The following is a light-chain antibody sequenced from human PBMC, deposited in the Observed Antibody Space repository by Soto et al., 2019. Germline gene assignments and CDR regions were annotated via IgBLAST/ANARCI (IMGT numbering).Light chain of an antibody. Sequence: QSVLTQAASVSESPGQSISLSCGGTSTDVGSHNYVSWYQQHPGKAPKLIIFEVNNRPSGVSHRFSGSKSGNTASLTISDLQGEDEADYYCSSYTNNNTVVFGGGTKLTVL. V-gene: IGLV2-14*01. CDR3: SSYTNNNTVV. CDR2: EVN. CDR1: STDVGSHNY. J-gene: IGLJ2*01.